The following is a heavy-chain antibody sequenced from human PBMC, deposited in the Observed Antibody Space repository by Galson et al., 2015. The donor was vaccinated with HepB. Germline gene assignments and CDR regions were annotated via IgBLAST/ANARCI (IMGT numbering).Heavy chain of an antibody. CDR2: IIPIFGTA. D-gene: IGHD2-8*01. CDR3: ASGNCTNGVCYIGGEWYYYGMDV. Sequence: SVKVSCKASGGTFSSYAISWVRQAPGQGLEWMGGIIPIFGTANYAQKFQGRVTITADESTSTAYMELSSLRSEDTAVYYCASGNCTNGVCYIGGEWYYYGMDVWGQGTTVTVSS. J-gene: IGHJ6*02. CDR1: GGTFSSYA. V-gene: IGHV1-69*13.